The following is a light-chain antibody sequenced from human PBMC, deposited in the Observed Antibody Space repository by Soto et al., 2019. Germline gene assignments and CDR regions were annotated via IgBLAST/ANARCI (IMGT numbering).Light chain of an antibody. CDR2: LGS. CDR3: MQPLQTPWT. J-gene: IGKJ1*01. V-gene: IGKV2-28*01. Sequence: IVMTQSPPSLPVTPGEPASISCRSSQSLLHSNGYVYLDWYLQKPGQSPQLLIYLGSNRASGVPDRFSGSGSGTDFTLKISRVEAEDVGLFYCMQPLQTPWTFGQGTKV. CDR1: QSLLHSNGYVY.